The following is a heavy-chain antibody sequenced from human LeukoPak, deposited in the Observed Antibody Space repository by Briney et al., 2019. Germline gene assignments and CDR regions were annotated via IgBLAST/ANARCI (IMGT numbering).Heavy chain of an antibody. V-gene: IGHV4-30-4*01. Sequence: SQTLSLTCSVSGGSMSSGDFYWSWIRQPPGKGLEWIGYIHYSGSTYHNPSLMSRVTISKDTSKNQFSLRLSSVTAADTAVYYCARGLRKLAAAGTYYFDYWGQGTLVTVSS. CDR2: IHYSGST. CDR1: GGSMSSGDFY. D-gene: IGHD6-13*01. CDR3: ARGLRKLAAAGTYYFDY. J-gene: IGHJ4*02.